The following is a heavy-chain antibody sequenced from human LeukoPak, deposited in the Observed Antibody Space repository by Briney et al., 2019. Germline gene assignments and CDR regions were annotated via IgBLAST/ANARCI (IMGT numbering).Heavy chain of an antibody. Sequence: GGSLRLSCAASGFTFTDYPMNWVRQAPGRGLEWVANIRTSAATAYNTNYADSVQGRVIISRDDAKKTLYLHMNGLRDDDTAVYYCARDQRFAFDYWGQGILVTVSS. CDR1: GFTFTDYP. D-gene: IGHD3-16*01. V-gene: IGHV3-48*02. CDR3: ARDQRFAFDY. J-gene: IGHJ4*02. CDR2: IRTSAATAYNT.